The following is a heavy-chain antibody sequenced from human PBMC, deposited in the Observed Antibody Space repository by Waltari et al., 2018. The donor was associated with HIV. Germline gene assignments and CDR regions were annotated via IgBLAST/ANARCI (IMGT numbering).Heavy chain of an antibody. CDR2: TYHRSRWHS. D-gene: IGHD5-18*01. V-gene: IGHV6-1*01. J-gene: IGHJ4*02. Sequence: QVSLQASGPGQLEASQTLSLTCGVSGDSIYTNSAAWNWVRQSPSTVLEWLGKTYHRSRWHSDYAFSVRGRIFINVDPSRNRFSLELKSVTPEDSGTYFCVRDSFGFDYWGRGHLVNVSS. CDR1: GDSIYTNSAA. CDR3: VRDSFGFDY.